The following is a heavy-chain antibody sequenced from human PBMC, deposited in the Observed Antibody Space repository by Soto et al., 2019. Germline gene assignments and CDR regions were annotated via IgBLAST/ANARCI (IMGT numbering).Heavy chain of an antibody. J-gene: IGHJ4*02. CDR1: GFPFSSYD. D-gene: IGHD2-21*02. CDR3: TKEDCLDY. CDR2: IRGSDGST. Sequence: PGGSLRLSCAASGFPFSSYDMSWVRQAPGKGLGWVSVIRGSDGSTYYGITVKGGFTNTGYNSKDTFFLQINRPIAEDAGISYWTKEDCLDYWGPGTLVTVSS. V-gene: IGHV3-23*01.